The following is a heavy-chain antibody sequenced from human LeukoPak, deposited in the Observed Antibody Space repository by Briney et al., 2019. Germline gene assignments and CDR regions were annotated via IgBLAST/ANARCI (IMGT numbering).Heavy chain of an antibody. CDR1: GNTFTDYY. D-gene: IGHD1-26*01. CDR2: INPNSGGT. V-gene: IGHV1-2*02. Sequence: GPIKVSCKASGNTFTDYYMHWVRQAPGQRLEGMGWINPNSGGTKYAQKFQGRVTLTRDTSISTAYMELSRLRSDDTAVYYCARVLAAPISLYSGSAIDYWGQGTLVTVSS. J-gene: IGHJ4*02. CDR3: ARVLAAPISLYSGSAIDY.